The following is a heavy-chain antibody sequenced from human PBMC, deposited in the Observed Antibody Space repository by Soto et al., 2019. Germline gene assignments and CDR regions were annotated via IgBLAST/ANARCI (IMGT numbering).Heavy chain of an antibody. V-gene: IGHV3-21*01. Sequence: SGGSLRLSCAASGFTFSSYSMNWVRQAPGKGLEWVSSISSSSSYIYYADSVKGRFTISRDNAKNSLYLQMNSLRAEDTAVYYCARIHYYYYGMDVWGQGTTVTVSS. CDR2: ISSSSSYI. J-gene: IGHJ6*02. CDR3: ARIHYYYYGMDV. CDR1: GFTFSSYS.